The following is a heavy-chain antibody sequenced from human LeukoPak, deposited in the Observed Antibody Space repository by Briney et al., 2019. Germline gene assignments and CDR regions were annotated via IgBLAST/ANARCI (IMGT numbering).Heavy chain of an antibody. V-gene: IGHV1-2*02. J-gene: IGHJ3*02. CDR2: INPNSGGT. D-gene: IGHD3-3*01. Sequence: ASVSVSCKASGYTFTVYYMHWVRQAPGQGLEWMGWINPNSGGTNYAQKFQGRVTMTRDTSISTAYMELSRLRSDDTAVYYCARGGGTIFGVALGDAFDIWGQGTMVTVSS. CDR1: GYTFTVYY. CDR3: ARGGGTIFGVALGDAFDI.